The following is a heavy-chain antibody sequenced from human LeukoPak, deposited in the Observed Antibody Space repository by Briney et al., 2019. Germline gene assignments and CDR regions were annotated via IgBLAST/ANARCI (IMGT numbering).Heavy chain of an antibody. CDR3: ARFWAKDTAMSH. CDR2: IIPIFGTA. D-gene: IGHD5-18*01. J-gene: IGHJ4*02. Sequence: SVKVSCKASGGTFSSYAISWVRQAPGQGLGWMGGIIPIFGTANYAQKFQGRVTITADESTSTAYMELSSLRSEDTAVYYCARFWAKDTAMSHWGQGTLVTVSS. V-gene: IGHV1-69*13. CDR1: GGTFSSYA.